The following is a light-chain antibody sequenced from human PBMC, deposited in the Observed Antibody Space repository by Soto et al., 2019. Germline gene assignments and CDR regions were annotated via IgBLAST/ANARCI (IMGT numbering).Light chain of an antibody. Sequence: DIQMTQSPSSLSASVGDRVTITCRATQGINNYLAWYQQKPGKVPKLLIYAASTLQSGGPSRFNGSGSGTDFTLPISSLQPEDVATYSCQRYISAPFTFGPGTNVDIK. CDR2: AAS. CDR3: QRYISAPFT. CDR1: QGINNY. J-gene: IGKJ3*01. V-gene: IGKV1-27*01.